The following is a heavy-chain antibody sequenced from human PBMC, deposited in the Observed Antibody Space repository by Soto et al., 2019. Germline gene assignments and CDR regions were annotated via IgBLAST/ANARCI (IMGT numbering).Heavy chain of an antibody. V-gene: IGHV3-74*01. CDR2: INMDGSST. Sequence: GGSLRLSCAASGFTFINDWMHWVRQAAGKGLVWVSRINMDGSSTNYADSVKGRFTISRDNAKNTLYLQMNSLRVDDTAIYFCARDPRGVYGNDYWGQGALVTVSS. CDR1: GFTFINDW. D-gene: IGHD2-8*02. CDR3: ARDPRGVYGNDY. J-gene: IGHJ4*02.